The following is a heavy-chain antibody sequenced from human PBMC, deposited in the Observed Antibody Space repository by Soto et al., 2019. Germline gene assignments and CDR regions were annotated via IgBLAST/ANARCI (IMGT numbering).Heavy chain of an antibody. V-gene: IGHV4-59*01. Sequence: SETLSLTCTVSGGSISSYYWSWIRQPPGKGLEWIGYIYYSGSTNYNPSLKSRVTISVDTSKNQFSLKLSSVTAADTAVYYCARWGKVVIATTGAFDIWGQGTMVTVSS. J-gene: IGHJ3*02. CDR1: GGSISSYY. D-gene: IGHD2-21*01. CDR2: IYYSGST. CDR3: ARWGKVVIATTGAFDI.